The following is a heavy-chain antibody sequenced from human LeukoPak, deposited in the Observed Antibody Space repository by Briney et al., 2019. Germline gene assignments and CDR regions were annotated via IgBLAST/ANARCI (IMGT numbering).Heavy chain of an antibody. V-gene: IGHV4-34*01. CDR3: ARGNRSGYRRLFNLQPFDY. CDR2: INHSGST. D-gene: IGHD3-22*01. CDR1: GGSFSGYY. Sequence: NPSETLSLTCAVYGGSFSGYYWSWIRQPPGKGLEWIGEINHSGSTNYNPSLKSRVTISVDTSKNQFSLKLSSVTAADTAVYYCARGNRSGYRRLFNLQPFDYWGQGTLVTVSS. J-gene: IGHJ4*02.